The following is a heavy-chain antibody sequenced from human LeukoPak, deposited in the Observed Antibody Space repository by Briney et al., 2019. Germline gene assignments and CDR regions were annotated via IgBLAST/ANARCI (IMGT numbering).Heavy chain of an antibody. CDR3: ARDRYSFRSGYLFDS. V-gene: IGHV3-23*01. CDR1: GFNFNEYA. J-gene: IGHJ4*02. CDR2: IVGSGGSS. Sequence: GGSLRLSCVASGFNFNEYAMAWVRQAPGKRPQWVSSIVGSGGSSVYADSVKGRLRIARYSAKPTLYLQVNSLRVEDAAVYFCARDRYSFRSGYLFDSWGQGTLVTVSS. D-gene: IGHD3-22*01.